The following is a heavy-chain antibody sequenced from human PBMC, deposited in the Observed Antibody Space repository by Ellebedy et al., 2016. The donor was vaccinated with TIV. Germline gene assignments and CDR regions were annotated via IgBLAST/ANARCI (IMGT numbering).Heavy chain of an antibody. CDR1: GFTFSSYG. CDR3: ARGGGSFSSDAFDI. J-gene: IGHJ3*02. V-gene: IGHV3-33*01. CDR2: IWYDGSNK. Sequence: GESLKISCAASGFTFSSYGMHWVRQAPGKGLEWVAVIWYDGSNKYYADSVKGRFTISRDNSKNTLYLQMNSLRAEDTAVYYCARGGGSFSSDAFDIWGQGTMVTVSS. D-gene: IGHD3-16*02.